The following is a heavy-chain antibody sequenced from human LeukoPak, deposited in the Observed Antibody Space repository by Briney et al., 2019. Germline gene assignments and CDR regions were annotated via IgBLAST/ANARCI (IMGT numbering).Heavy chain of an antibody. V-gene: IGHV3-74*01. Sequence: SGGSLRLSCAASGFTFSTYWMHWVRQAPGKGLVWVSRIKIDGSSTSYADSVKGRFTSSRDNAKNTLYLHMNSLRAEDTAVYYCAREGGYSSSLAYWGQGTLVTVSS. J-gene: IGHJ4*02. CDR1: GFTFSTYW. D-gene: IGHD6-13*01. CDR2: IKIDGSST. CDR3: AREGGYSSSLAY.